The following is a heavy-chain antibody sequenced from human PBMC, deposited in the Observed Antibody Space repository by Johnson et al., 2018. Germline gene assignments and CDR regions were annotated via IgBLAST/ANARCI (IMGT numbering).Heavy chain of an antibody. D-gene: IGHD3-10*01. CDR1: GFTFSSYG. CDR3: AKVRGGYYTDAFDI. CDR2: IKEDGSEK. Sequence: QLVESGGGVVQPGRSLRLSCAASGFTFSSYGMHWVRQAPGKGLEWVANIKEDGSEKYYVDSVKGRFTISRDNAKNSLYLQMNSLRAEDTAVYYCAKVRGGYYTDAFDIWGQGTMVTVSA. V-gene: IGHV3-7*01. J-gene: IGHJ3*02.